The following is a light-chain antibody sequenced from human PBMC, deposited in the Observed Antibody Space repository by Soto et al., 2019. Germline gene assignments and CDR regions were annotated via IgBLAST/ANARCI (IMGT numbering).Light chain of an antibody. Sequence: EIVLTQSPVILSLSPGQRATLSCRASQSVGGTYLAWYQQKPGQAPRLLMSDASSRAAGIPDRFSGSGSGTDFTLTISRLEPEDSGIYYCQQYGASPPATFGGGTRVEI. J-gene: IGKJ4*01. V-gene: IGKV3-20*01. CDR2: DAS. CDR3: QQYGASPPAT. CDR1: QSVGGTY.